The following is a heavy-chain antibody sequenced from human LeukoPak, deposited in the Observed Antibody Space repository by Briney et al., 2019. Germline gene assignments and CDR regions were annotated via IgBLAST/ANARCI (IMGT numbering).Heavy chain of an antibody. V-gene: IGHV3-21*04. J-gene: IGHJ4*02. CDR1: GFTFSSYS. CDR3: AREILTGYKRSYFDY. CDR2: ISSSSSYI. D-gene: IGHD3-9*01. Sequence: KPGGSLRLSCAASGFTFSSYSMNWVRQAPGKGLEWVSSISSSSSYIYYADSVKGRFTISRDNAKNSLYLQMNSLRAEDTAVYYCAREILTGYKRSYFDYWGQGTLVTVSS.